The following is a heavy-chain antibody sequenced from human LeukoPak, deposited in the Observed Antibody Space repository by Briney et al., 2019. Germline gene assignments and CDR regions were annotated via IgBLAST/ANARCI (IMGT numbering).Heavy chain of an antibody. V-gene: IGHV3-9*01. Sequence: GGSLTLSCAAPGFTFDDYAMHWVRQAPGKGLEWVSGISWNSGSTGQADSVKGRFTISRDNAKKSLYLQINSLRIEDTALYYCAKAPRGSWNDGEGFYMDVWGKGTTVTVSS. J-gene: IGHJ6*03. D-gene: IGHD1-1*01. CDR3: AKAPRGSWNDGEGFYMDV. CDR2: ISWNSGST. CDR1: GFTFDDYA.